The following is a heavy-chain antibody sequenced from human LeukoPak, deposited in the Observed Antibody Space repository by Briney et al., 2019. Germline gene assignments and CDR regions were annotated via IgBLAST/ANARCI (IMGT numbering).Heavy chain of an antibody. Sequence: GGSLRLSCAASGFTFSSYGMHWVRQAPGKGLEWVAVIWYDGSTKYYTDSVKGRFTISRDNSKNTLYLQMDSLRGDDTAVYYCARDDWYFDLWGRGTLVTVSS. V-gene: IGHV3-33*01. CDR2: IWYDGSTK. J-gene: IGHJ2*01. CDR1: GFTFSSYG. CDR3: ARDDWYFDL.